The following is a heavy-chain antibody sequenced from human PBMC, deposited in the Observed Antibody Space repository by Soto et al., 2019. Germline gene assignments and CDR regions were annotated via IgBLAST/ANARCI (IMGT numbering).Heavy chain of an antibody. Sequence: EVQLLESGGGLVQPGGSLRLSCAASGFTFSSYAMSWVRQAPGKGLEWVSAISGSGGSTYYADSVKGRFTISRDNSKNTLYLQVNSLRAEDTAVYYCAKSHFDSSGYPYYYYYYGMDVWGQGTTVTVSS. J-gene: IGHJ6*02. D-gene: IGHD3-22*01. CDR1: GFTFSSYA. CDR3: AKSHFDSSGYPYYYYYYGMDV. CDR2: ISGSGGST. V-gene: IGHV3-23*01.